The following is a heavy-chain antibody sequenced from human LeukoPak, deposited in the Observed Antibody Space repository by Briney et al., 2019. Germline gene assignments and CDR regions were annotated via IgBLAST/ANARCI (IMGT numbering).Heavy chain of an antibody. CDR1: GGSISSYY. CDR3: ARGRDNYYDSSGYRFDY. V-gene: IGHV4-59*01. D-gene: IGHD3-22*01. J-gene: IGHJ4*02. Sequence: SETLSLTCTVSGGSISSYYWSRIRQPPGKGLEWIGYIYYSGSTNYNPSLKSRVTISVDTSKNQFSLKLSSVTAADTAVYYCARGRDNYYDSSGYRFDYWGQGTLVTVSS. CDR2: IYYSGST.